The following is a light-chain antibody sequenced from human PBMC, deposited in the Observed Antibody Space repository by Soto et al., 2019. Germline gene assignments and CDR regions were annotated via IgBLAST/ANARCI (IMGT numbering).Light chain of an antibody. J-gene: IGKJ5*01. CDR3: QKFNTAPLT. V-gene: IGKV1-27*01. CDR1: QDISGY. Sequence: DIQMTQSPSSLSASVGDRVTITCRASQDISGYLAWYQQKPGKVPKLLIYSASTLQSGVPSRFSGSGSGTDFTLTISRLQPEDVATYYCQKFNTAPLTFGQGTRLEIK. CDR2: SAS.